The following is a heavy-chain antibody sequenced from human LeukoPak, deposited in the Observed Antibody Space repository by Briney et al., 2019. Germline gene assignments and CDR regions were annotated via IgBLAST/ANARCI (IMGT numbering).Heavy chain of an antibody. CDR2: IKQDGSEK. Sequence: PGGSLRLSCAASGFTFSSYWMSWVRQAPGKGLEWVANIKQDGSEKYYVDSVKGRFTISRDNAKNSLYLQMNSLRAEDTAVYYCARVRYGDYHYGMDVWGKGTTVTVSS. CDR3: ARVRYGDYHYGMDV. D-gene: IGHD4-17*01. J-gene: IGHJ6*04. V-gene: IGHV3-7*01. CDR1: GFTFSSYW.